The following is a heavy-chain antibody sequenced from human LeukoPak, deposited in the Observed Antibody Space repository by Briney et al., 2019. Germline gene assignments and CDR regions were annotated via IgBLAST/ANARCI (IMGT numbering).Heavy chain of an antibody. J-gene: IGHJ6*02. Sequence: EESLKISCKDSGHSFTSYWISWVRQMPGKGLEWMGRIDPSDSYTNYSPSFQGHVTISVDKSISTAYLQWTSLKSSDSAMYYCARRGYYYYGMDVWGQGTTVTVSS. CDR2: IDPSDSYT. D-gene: IGHD3-10*01. CDR1: GHSFTSYW. CDR3: ARRGYYYYGMDV. V-gene: IGHV5-10-1*01.